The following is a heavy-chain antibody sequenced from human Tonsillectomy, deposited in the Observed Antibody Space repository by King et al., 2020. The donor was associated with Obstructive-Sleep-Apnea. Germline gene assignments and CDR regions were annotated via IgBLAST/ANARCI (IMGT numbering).Heavy chain of an antibody. CDR1: GYSISSGYY. J-gene: IGHJ3*02. Sequence: QLQESGPGLVKPSETLSLTCTVSGYSISSGYYWGWIRQPPGKGLEWIGSIYHSGSTYYNPSLKSRVTISVDTSKNQFSLKLSSVTAADTAVYYCARGKAAAGLNDAFDIWGQETMVTVSS. V-gene: IGHV4-38-2*02. D-gene: IGHD6-13*01. CDR2: IYHSGST. CDR3: ARGKAAAGLNDAFDI.